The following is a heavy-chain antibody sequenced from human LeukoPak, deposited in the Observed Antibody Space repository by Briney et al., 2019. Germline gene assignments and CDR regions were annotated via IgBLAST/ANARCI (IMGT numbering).Heavy chain of an antibody. J-gene: IGHJ4*02. CDR3: ARRYYYDSSGFFDY. Sequence: PSETLSLTCAVSGYSISSGYYWGWIRQPPGKGLEWIGSIYHSGSTYYNPSLKSRVTISVDMSKNQFSLKLSSVAAADTAVYYCARRYYYDSSGFFDYWGQGTLVTVSS. V-gene: IGHV4-38-2*01. D-gene: IGHD3-22*01. CDR2: IYHSGST. CDR1: GYSISSGYY.